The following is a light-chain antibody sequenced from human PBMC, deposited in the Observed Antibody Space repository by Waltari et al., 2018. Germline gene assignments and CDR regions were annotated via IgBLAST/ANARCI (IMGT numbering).Light chain of an antibody. V-gene: IGKV1-5*03. CDR3: QQYNSYSLLT. Sequence: CRASRSISRWFAWYQQKPGKATKLLIYKESTLESGVPSRFSGSGSGTEFTLTISSLQPDDFATYYCQQYNSYSLLTFGGGTKVEIK. CDR1: RSISRW. CDR2: KES. J-gene: IGKJ4*01.